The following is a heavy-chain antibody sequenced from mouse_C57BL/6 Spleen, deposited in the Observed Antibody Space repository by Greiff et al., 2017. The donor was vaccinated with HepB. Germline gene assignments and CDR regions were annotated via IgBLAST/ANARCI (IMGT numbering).Heavy chain of an antibody. CDR2: INPSNGGT. Sequence: QVQLKQPGTELVKPGDSVKLSCKASGYTFTSYWMHWVKQRPGQGLEWIGNINPSNGGTNYNEKFKSKATLTVDKTSSTAYMQLSSLTSEDSAVYYCARSYYGNPAWFAYWGQGTLVTVSA. D-gene: IGHD2-10*01. CDR3: ARSYYGNPAWFAY. CDR1: GYTFTSYW. V-gene: IGHV1-53*01. J-gene: IGHJ3*01.